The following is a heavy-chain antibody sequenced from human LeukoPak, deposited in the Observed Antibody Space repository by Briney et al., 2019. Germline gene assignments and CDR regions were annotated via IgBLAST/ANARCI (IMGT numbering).Heavy chain of an antibody. CDR1: GYTFTGYY. Sequence: ASVKVSCKASGYTFTGYYMHWVRQAPGQGLEWMGWINPNSGGTNYAQKFQGRVTMTRDTSTSTVYMELSSLRSEDTAVYYCARRIAAAGTDAFDIWGQGTMVTVSS. D-gene: IGHD6-13*01. CDR3: ARRIAAAGTDAFDI. CDR2: INPNSGGT. V-gene: IGHV1-2*02. J-gene: IGHJ3*02.